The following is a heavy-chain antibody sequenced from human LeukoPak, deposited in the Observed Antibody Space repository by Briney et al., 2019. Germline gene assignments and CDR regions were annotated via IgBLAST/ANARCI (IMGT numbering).Heavy chain of an antibody. CDR1: GFTFSSYA. D-gene: IGHD2-15*01. Sequence: GGSLRLSCAASGFTFSSYAMHWVRQAPGKGLEYVSAISSNGGSTYYANSVKGRFTISRDNSKNTLYLQMGSLRAGDMAVYYCARAPPPLTGYCSGGSCSWGWMGDAFDIWGQGTMVTVSS. J-gene: IGHJ3*02. V-gene: IGHV3-64*01. CDR3: ARAPPPLTGYCSGGSCSWGWMGDAFDI. CDR2: ISSNGGST.